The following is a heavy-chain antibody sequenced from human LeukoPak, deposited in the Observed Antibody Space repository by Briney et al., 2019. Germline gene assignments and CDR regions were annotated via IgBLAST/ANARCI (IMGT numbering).Heavy chain of an antibody. CDR1: GYTFTGYY. CDR3: ARDYYDSSALGVLDY. CDR2: INPNSGGT. J-gene: IGHJ4*02. V-gene: IGHV1-2*02. Sequence: GASVKVSCKASGYTFTGYYMHWVRQAPGQGLEWMGWINPNSGGTNYAQKFQGRVTMTRDTSISTAYMELSRLRSDDTAVYYCARDYYDSSALGVLDYWGQGTLVTVSS. D-gene: IGHD3-22*01.